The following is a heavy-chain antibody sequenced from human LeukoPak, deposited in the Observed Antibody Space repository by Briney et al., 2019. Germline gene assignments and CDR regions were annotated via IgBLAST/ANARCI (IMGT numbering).Heavy chain of an antibody. CDR1: GGTFSSYT. D-gene: IGHD3-22*01. CDR2: IIPILGIA. Sequence: SVKISCKASGGTFSSYTISWVRQAPGQGRQWMGRIIPILGIANYAQKFQGRVTITADKSTSTAYMELSSLRSEDTAVYYCVREPSGGGYFDSWGQGALVTVSS. CDR3: VREPSGGGYFDS. J-gene: IGHJ4*02. V-gene: IGHV1-69*04.